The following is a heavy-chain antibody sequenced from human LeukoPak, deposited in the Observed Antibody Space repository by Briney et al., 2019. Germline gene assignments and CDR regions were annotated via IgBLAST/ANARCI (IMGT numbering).Heavy chain of an antibody. Sequence: GGSLRLSCAASGFTFSSYWMHWVRQAPGKGLVWVSRINTDGSSTSYADSVKGRFTVSRDSANNTLYLQMNSLRAEDTAVYYCAKGVGDYYGSGGSSDYWGQGTLVTISS. CDR1: GFTFSSYW. J-gene: IGHJ4*02. V-gene: IGHV3-74*01. D-gene: IGHD3-10*01. CDR3: AKGVGDYYGSGGSSDY. CDR2: INTDGSST.